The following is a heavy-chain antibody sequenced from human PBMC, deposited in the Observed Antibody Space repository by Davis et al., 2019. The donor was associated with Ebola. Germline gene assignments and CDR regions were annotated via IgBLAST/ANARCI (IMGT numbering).Heavy chain of an antibody. CDR2: IYYSGST. CDR3: AREETYSGTYYIDY. CDR1: GGSISSSNYY. J-gene: IGHJ4*02. D-gene: IGHD1-26*01. Sequence: GSLRLSCTVSGGSISSSNYYWSWIRQPPGKGLEWIGYIYYSGSTNYNPSLKSRVTISVDTSKNQFSLKLSSVTAADTAVYYCAREETYSGTYYIDYWGQGTLVTVSS. V-gene: IGHV4-61*01.